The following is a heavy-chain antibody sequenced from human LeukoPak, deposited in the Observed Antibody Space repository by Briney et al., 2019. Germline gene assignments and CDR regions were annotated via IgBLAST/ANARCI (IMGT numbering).Heavy chain of an antibody. CDR3: ASTVVVPAAMPNDAFDI. Sequence: SVKVSCKASGGTFSSYAISWVRQAPGQGLEWMGGIIPIFGTANYAQKFQGRVTITADESTSTAYMELSSLRSEDTAVYYCASTVVVPAAMPNDAFDIWGQETMVTVSS. CDR2: IIPIFGTA. CDR1: GGTFSSYA. D-gene: IGHD2-2*01. J-gene: IGHJ3*02. V-gene: IGHV1-69*01.